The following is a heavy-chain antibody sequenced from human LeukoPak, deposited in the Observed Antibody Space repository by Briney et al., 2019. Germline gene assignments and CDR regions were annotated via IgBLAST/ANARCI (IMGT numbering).Heavy chain of an antibody. CDR2: IYYSGST. V-gene: IGHV4-59*08. CDR1: GGSISSYY. D-gene: IGHD2-15*01. CDR3: ARLPWGVVRNYYYYYGMDV. J-gene: IGHJ6*02. Sequence: PSETLSLTCTVSGGSISSYYWSWIRQPPGKGLEWIGDIYYSGSTNYNPSLKSRVTISVDTSKNQSSLKLSSVTAADTAVYYCARLPWGVVRNYYYYYGMDVWGQGTTVTVSS.